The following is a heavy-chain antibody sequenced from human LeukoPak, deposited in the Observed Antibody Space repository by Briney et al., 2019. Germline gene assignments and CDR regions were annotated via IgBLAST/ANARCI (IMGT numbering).Heavy chain of an antibody. Sequence: GGSLRLSCAVSGFTFSNACMSWVRQAPGKGLEWVGRIKSKTDGGTADYAAPVKGRFTISRDDSKNTLSLQMNSLKTEDTAVYYCTTGPLLLLPDCDYWGQGTLVTVSS. V-gene: IGHV3-15*01. J-gene: IGHJ4*02. CDR3: TTGPLLLLPDCDY. D-gene: IGHD2-15*01. CDR2: IKSKTDGGTA. CDR1: GFTFSNAC.